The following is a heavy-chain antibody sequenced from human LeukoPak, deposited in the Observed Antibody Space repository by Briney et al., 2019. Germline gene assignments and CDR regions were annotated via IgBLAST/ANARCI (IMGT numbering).Heavy chain of an antibody. D-gene: IGHD3-22*01. J-gene: IGHJ4*02. CDR1: GGSISSYY. V-gene: IGHV4-59*01. Sequence: SETLSPTCTVSGGSISSYYWSWIRQPPGKGLEWIGYIYYSGSTNYNPSLKSRVTISVDTSKNQFSLKLSSVTAADTAVYYCARGSYYYDSSGYYFDYWGQGTLVTVSS. CDR3: ARGSYYYDSSGYYFDY. CDR2: IYYSGST.